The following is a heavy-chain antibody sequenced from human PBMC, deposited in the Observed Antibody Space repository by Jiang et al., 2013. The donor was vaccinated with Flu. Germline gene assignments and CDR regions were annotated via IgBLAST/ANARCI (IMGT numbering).Heavy chain of an antibody. D-gene: IGHD6-19*01. Sequence: GESLKISCKASGYTFTSYYIGWVRQMPGKGLEWMGIIYPGDSDTTYSPSFQGQVTISADKSVNTAYLQWSSLKASDTAMFYCARVRFSSGWTHYYDYGTDVWGQGTTVTVSS. J-gene: IGHJ6*02. CDR3: ARVRFSSGWTHYYDYGTDV. CDR2: IYPGDSDT. CDR1: GYTFTSYY. V-gene: IGHV5-51*03.